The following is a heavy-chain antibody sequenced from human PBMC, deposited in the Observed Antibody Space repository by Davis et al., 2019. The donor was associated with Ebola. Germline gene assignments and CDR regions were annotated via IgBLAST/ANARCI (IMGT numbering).Heavy chain of an antibody. D-gene: IGHD6-19*01. CDR1: GFTFSSYA. J-gene: IGHJ4*02. CDR2: IHGGNGNR. V-gene: IGHV1-3*01. Sequence: GESLKISCAASGFTFSSYAMHWVRQAPGQRLEWMGWIHGGNGNRKYSQKFQGRVTITMDTSASTAYMELSSLRSEDTAVYYCARATFGYNSGWYADYWGQGALVTVSS. CDR3: ARATFGYNSGWYADY.